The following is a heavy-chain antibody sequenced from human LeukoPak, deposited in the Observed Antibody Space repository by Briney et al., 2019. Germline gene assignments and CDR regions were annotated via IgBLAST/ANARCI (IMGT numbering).Heavy chain of an antibody. CDR2: IYSSGST. D-gene: IGHD3-10*01. V-gene: IGHV4-39*07. CDR1: GASINSGSNY. Sequence: SETLSLTCTVSGASINSGSNYWGWIRQPPGKTLEWIGSIYSSGSTYYNPSLKSRVIIMIDTPKNHFSLTLSSVTAADTAVYYWAKSDGYGLVGILGQGTMVTVSS. J-gene: IGHJ3*02. CDR3: AKSDGYGLVGI.